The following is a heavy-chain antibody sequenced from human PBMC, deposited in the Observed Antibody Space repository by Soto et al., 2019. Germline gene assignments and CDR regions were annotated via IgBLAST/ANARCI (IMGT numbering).Heavy chain of an antibody. V-gene: IGHV3-30*03. D-gene: IGHD6-6*01. CDR3: ATGSLIAARRKAVDYYYYGMDV. CDR2: ISYDGSNK. J-gene: IGHJ6*02. CDR1: GFTFSSYG. Sequence: QVQLVESGGGVVQPGRSLRLSCAASGFTFSSYGMHWVRQAPGKGLEWVAVISYDGSNKYYADSVKGRFTISRDNSKNTLYLQMNSRRAEDTAVYYCATGSLIAARRKAVDYYYYGMDVWGQGTTVTVSS.